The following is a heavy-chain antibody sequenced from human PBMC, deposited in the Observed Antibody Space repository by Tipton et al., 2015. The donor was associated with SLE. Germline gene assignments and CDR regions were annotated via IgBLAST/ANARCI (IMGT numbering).Heavy chain of an antibody. Sequence: SLRLSCAASGFTVSSNYMSWVRQAPGKGLEWVSVIYSGGSTYYADSVKGRFTISRDNSKNTLYLQMNSLRAEDTTVYYCARDRVAAADSYYYYMDVWGKGTTVTVSS. D-gene: IGHD6-13*01. CDR1: GFTVSSNY. V-gene: IGHV3-53*01. CDR2: IYSGGST. CDR3: ARDRVAAADSYYYYMDV. J-gene: IGHJ6*03.